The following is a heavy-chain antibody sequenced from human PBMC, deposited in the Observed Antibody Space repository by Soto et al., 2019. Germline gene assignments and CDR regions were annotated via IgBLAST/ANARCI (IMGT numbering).Heavy chain of an antibody. D-gene: IGHD3-3*01. CDR3: ARDDNDFGIDY. J-gene: IGHJ4*02. CDR1: GFTFSSYA. Sequence: QVQLVESGGGVVQPGRSLRLSCAASGFTFSSYAMHWVRQAPGTGVEWVAVISYDGRNKYYADTVKGRFTISRDNSNNTLYIQMNILRADDTVEHFMARDDNDFGIDYRGQG. CDR2: ISYDGRNK. V-gene: IGHV3-30*04.